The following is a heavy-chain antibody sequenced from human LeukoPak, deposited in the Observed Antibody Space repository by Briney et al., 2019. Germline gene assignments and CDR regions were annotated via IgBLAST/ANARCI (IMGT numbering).Heavy chain of an antibody. CDR1: GFTFSSYG. Sequence: PGGSLRLSCAASGFTFSSYGMHWVRQAPGKGLEWVALIWYDGSNKYYADSVKGRFTISRDNSKNTLYLQMNSLRAEDTAVYYCASPTHSSSWSYFDYWGQGTLVTISS. D-gene: IGHD6-13*01. J-gene: IGHJ4*02. CDR3: ASPTHSSSWSYFDY. V-gene: IGHV3-33*01. CDR2: IWYDGSNK.